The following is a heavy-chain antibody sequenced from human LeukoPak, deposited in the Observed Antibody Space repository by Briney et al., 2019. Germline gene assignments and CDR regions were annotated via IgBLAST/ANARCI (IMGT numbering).Heavy chain of an antibody. Sequence: GGSLRLSCAASGFTFTSIAMTWDRQAPGKGLEWVSTIRGTGDSTHYADSVKGRFIISRDKSKNMLYLQMDGLRAEDTAIYYCAKGQELDDGVFDSWGQGTLVTVSS. D-gene: IGHD1-1*01. CDR3: AKGQELDDGVFDS. J-gene: IGHJ4*02. V-gene: IGHV3-23*01. CDR2: IRGTGDST. CDR1: GFTFTSIA.